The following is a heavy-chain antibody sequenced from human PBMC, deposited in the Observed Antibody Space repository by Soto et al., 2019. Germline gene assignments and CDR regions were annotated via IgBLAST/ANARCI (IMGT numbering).Heavy chain of an antibody. CDR3: ARFSSSSGFDF. J-gene: IGHJ4*02. CDR1: GYKFTAYY. D-gene: IGHD2-2*01. Sequence: ASVKVSCKASGYKFTAYYLHWVRQAPGQGLEWIGWINGNTGDTSFARKFQGWVTLTMNASINTAYMDLSRLKSDDTALYYCARFSSSSGFDFWGPGSLVTVSS. CDR2: INGNTGDT. V-gene: IGHV1-2*04.